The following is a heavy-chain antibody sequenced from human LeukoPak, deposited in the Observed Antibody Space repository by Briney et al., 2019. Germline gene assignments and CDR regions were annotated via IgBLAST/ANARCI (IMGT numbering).Heavy chain of an antibody. D-gene: IGHD1-1*01. V-gene: IGHV3-23*01. Sequence: GGSPRLSCAASGFTFSTYAMSWVRQAPGKGLEWVSVISESGVGTYYADSVKGRFTISRDNSKNTLYLQMDSLRAEDTAVYYCVRVWNPQALDYWGQGTLVTVSS. CDR2: ISESGVGT. J-gene: IGHJ4*02. CDR3: VRVWNPQALDY. CDR1: GFTFSTYA.